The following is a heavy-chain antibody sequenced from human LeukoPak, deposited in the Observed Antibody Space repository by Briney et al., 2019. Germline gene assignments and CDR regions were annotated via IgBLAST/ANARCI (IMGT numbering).Heavy chain of an antibody. CDR3: ARAGTGILTVYYGMDV. CDR1: GGSFSGYY. D-gene: IGHD3-9*01. V-gene: IGHV4-34*01. CDR2: INHSGST. Sequence: SETLSLTCAVYGGSFSGYYWSWIRQPPGKGLEWIGEINHSGSTNCNPSLKSRVTISVDTSKNQFSLKLSSVTAADTAVYYCARAGTGILTVYYGMDVWGQGTTVTVSS. J-gene: IGHJ6*02.